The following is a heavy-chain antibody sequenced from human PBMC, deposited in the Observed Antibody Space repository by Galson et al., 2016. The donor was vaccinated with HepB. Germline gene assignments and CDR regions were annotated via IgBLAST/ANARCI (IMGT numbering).Heavy chain of an antibody. CDR3: VRSRRLQLFDY. CDR1: GFNFFSYA. D-gene: IGHD6-25*01. V-gene: IGHV3-23*01. Sequence: SLRLSCAAPGFNFFSYAMGWVRQAPGKGLEWVSTISSSGGTTHFADSVTGRFSISRDNSKNMLDLQVHSLRVEDTAMYYCVRSRRLQLFDYWGQGVGVTVSS. CDR2: ISSSGGTT. J-gene: IGHJ4*02.